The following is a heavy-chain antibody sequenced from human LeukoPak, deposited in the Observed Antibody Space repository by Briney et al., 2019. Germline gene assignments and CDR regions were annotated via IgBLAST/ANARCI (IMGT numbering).Heavy chain of an antibody. CDR2: IWYDGTNK. V-gene: IGHV3-33*01. J-gene: IGHJ4*02. Sequence: PGGSLRLSCAASGFSFSSYGMHWVRQAPGKGLEWVAVIWYDGTNKYYADSVNGRFTISRDNSKNKLYLQMNSLRAEDTAVYYCARDQRGFSYSKYYFDYWGQGTLVTVSS. D-gene: IGHD5-18*01. CDR3: ARDQRGFSYSKYYFDY. CDR1: GFSFSSYG.